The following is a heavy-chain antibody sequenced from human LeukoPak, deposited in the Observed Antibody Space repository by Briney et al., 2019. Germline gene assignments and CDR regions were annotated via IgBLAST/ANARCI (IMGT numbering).Heavy chain of an antibody. Sequence: SETLSLTCTVSGGSISSYYWSWIRQPPGKGLEWIGYIYYSGSTNYNPSLKSRVTVSVDTSKNQFSLKLSSVTAADTAVYYCARVQQLARPHRSPCFDYWGQGTLVTVSS. V-gene: IGHV4-59*01. CDR1: GGSISSYY. CDR3: ARVQQLARPHRSPCFDY. CDR2: IYYSGST. D-gene: IGHD6-6*01. J-gene: IGHJ4*02.